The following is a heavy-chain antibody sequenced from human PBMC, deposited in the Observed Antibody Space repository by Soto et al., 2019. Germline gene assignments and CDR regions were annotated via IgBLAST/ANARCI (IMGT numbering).Heavy chain of an antibody. CDR1: GFTFGDSY. D-gene: IGHD2-15*01. V-gene: IGHV3-11*06. CDR2: ISPGSRYP. Sequence: PGWSLRLSWAGSGFTFGDSYMSWSRQAPGKGLEWLSYISPGSRYPAYADSVKGRFTISRDNAKRSLYLQMMSLTAEDTAIYYCLRGCSGGLCEPWGQGARVTVSS. CDR3: LRGCSGGLCEP. J-gene: IGHJ4*02.